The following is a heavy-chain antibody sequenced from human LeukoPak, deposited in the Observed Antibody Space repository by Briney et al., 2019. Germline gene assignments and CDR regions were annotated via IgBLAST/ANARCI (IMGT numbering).Heavy chain of an antibody. V-gene: IGHV3-23*01. D-gene: IGHD5-12*01. Sequence: PVGALRLSCVASRDTLISDMPSSVPQTPRERLGRGSHIRASVRLTYYAESVRGGVTISRENSQTTGCLRVRRLRAENTAIYYCAKDGRGYEFEHYHYYMDVWGKGTTVMVSS. CDR2: IRASVRLT. CDR1: RDTLISDM. CDR3: AKDGRGYEFEHYHYYMDV. J-gene: IGHJ6*03.